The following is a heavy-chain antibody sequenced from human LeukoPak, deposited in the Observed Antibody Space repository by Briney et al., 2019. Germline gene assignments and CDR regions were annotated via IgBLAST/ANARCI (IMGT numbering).Heavy chain of an antibody. CDR3: VKDSPPRYSGSPPAY. D-gene: IGHD1-26*01. Sequence: PGGSLRLSCAASGFTFSSYWMSWVRQAPGKGLEWVANINKDGGEKYYVDSVKGRFTISRDNAKNSLNLQMNSLRADDTAVYYCVKDSPPRYSGSPPAYWGQGTLVTVSS. J-gene: IGHJ4*02. V-gene: IGHV3-7*03. CDR1: GFTFSSYW. CDR2: INKDGGEK.